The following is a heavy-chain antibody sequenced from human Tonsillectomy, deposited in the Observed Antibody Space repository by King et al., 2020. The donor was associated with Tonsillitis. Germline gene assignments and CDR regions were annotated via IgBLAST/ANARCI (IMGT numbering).Heavy chain of an antibody. CDR1: GGSFNGYY. J-gene: IGHJ4*01. Sequence: VQLQQWGAGLLKPSETLSLTCAVYGGSFNGYYWSWIRQSPGKGLEWIGEINHTGSTNYNPSLKSRVTISVDTSKNQFSLNLNSVTAADTAVYYCAAERDGYKSGWGQGMLVTVSS. D-gene: IGHD5-24*01. CDR3: AAERDGYKSG. V-gene: IGHV4-34*01. CDR2: INHTGST.